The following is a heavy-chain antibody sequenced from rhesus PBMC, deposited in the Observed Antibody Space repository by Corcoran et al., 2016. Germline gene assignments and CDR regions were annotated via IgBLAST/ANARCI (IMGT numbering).Heavy chain of an antibody. Sequence: QLQLQESGPGLVKPSEPLSLPCAVSGASISSNCWSWIRQPPGTGLEWIGRISGSGGSTSYNPSLKSRLTISTDTSKNQFSLKLSSVTAADTAVYYCAREYCTGSGCSSFDYWGQGVLVTVSS. CDR2: ISGSGGST. D-gene: IGHD2-21*01. CDR3: AREYCTGSGCSSFDY. J-gene: IGHJ4*01. CDR1: GASISSNC. V-gene: IGHV4-173*01.